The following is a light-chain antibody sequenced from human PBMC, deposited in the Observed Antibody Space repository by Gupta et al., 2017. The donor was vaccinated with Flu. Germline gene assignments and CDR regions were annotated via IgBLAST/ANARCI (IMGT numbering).Light chain of an antibody. CDR3: AVWDDGLDGVV. J-gene: IGLJ2*01. V-gene: IGLV1-44*01. Sequence: QSVLSQPPSASGTPGQRLTISCSGSSSNIGSNSVNWYQQVSGTAPKLLIYSSNQRPSGVPGRFSGSKSGSSASLAISGLQAEDEADYYCAVWDDGLDGVVFGGGTKVAVL. CDR1: SSNIGSNS. CDR2: SSN.